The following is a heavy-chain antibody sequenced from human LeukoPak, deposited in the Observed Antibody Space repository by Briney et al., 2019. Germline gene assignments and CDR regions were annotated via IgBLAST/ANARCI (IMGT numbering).Heavy chain of an antibody. CDR2: INPNSGGT. CDR3: ARSTRQQLKNNWFDP. J-gene: IGHJ5*02. CDR1: GYTFTGYY. D-gene: IGHD6-13*01. V-gene: IGHV1-2*02. Sequence: RASVKVSCKASGYTFTGYYMHWVRQAPGQGLEWMGWINPNSGGTNYAQKFQGRVTMTRDTSISTAYMELSRLRSDDTAVYYCARSTRQQLKNNWFDPWGQGTLVTVSS.